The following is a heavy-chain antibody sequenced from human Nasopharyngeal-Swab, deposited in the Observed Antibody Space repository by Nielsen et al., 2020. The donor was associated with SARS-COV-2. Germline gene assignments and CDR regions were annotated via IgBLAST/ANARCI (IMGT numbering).Heavy chain of an antibody. J-gene: IGHJ4*02. CDR2: INHSGST. D-gene: IGHD6-6*01. Sequence: SETLSLTCAVSGGSFSGYYWSWIRQPPGKGLEWIGEINHSGSTNYNPSLKSRVTISVDTSKDQFSLKLSSVTAADTAVYYCARGGIAARPDYFDYWDQGTLVTVSS. V-gene: IGHV4-34*01. CDR1: GGSFSGYY. CDR3: ARGGIAARPDYFDY.